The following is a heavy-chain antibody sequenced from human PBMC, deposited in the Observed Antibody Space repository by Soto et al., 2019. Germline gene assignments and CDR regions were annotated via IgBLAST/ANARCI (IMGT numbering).Heavy chain of an antibody. CDR2: IIPILGIA. J-gene: IGHJ4*02. V-gene: IGHV1-69*02. CDR1: GGTFSSYT. CDR3: LAGTTREAGY. D-gene: IGHD1-1*01. Sequence: QVQLVQSGAEVKKPGSSVKVSCQASGGTFSSYTISWVRQAPGQGREWMGRIIPILGIATYAQKFQGRVTITADKSTSTAYMELSSLSSEDTAVYYCLAGTTREAGYWGQGTLVTVSS.